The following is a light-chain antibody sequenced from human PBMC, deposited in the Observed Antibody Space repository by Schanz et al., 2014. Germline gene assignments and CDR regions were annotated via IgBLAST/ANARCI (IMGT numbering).Light chain of an antibody. CDR2: DVN. CDR1: SSDVGGYTY. Sequence: QSALTQPASVSGSPGQSITISCTGTSSDVGGYTYVSWYQQHPGKAPKLMIYDVNNRPSGVPDRFSGSKSGNTASLTISGLQADDEADYYCSSYTRGSIPYVFGTGTKLTVL. V-gene: IGLV2-14*01. J-gene: IGLJ1*01. CDR3: SSYTRGSIPYV.